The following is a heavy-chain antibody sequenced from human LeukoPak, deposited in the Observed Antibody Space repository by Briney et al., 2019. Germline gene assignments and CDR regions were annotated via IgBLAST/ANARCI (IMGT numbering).Heavy chain of an antibody. CDR1: GFTFSSYA. CDR2: ISGSGGST. V-gene: IGHV3-23*01. J-gene: IGHJ4*02. CDR3: AKLRGYCYGYYLDY. Sequence: GGSLRLSCAASGFTFSSYAMSWVRQAPGKGLEWVSAISGSGGSTYYADSVKGRFTISRDNSKNTLYLQMNSLRAEDTAVYYCAKLRGYCYGYYLDYWGQGTLVTVSS. D-gene: IGHD5-18*01.